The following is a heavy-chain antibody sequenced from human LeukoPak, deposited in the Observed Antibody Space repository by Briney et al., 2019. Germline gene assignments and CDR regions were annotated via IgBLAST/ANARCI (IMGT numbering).Heavy chain of an antibody. CDR2: IKQDGSEK. V-gene: IGHV3-7*01. Sequence: GGSLRLSCAASGFTFSSYWMSWVRQAPGKGLEWVANIKQDGSEKYYVDSVKGRFTISRDNAKNSLYLQMNSLRAEDTAVYYFARVHGGGYSSGWYPQNYYYYYMDVWGKGTTVTVSS. CDR1: GFTFSSYW. J-gene: IGHJ6*03. CDR3: ARVHGGGYSSGWYPQNYYYYYMDV. D-gene: IGHD6-19*01.